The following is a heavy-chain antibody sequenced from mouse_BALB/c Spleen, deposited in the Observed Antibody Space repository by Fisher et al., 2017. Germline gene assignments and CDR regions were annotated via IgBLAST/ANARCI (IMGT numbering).Heavy chain of an antibody. V-gene: IGHV1-9*01. D-gene: IGHD2-10*02. CDR3: ARWYGNFYYYAMDY. J-gene: IGHJ4*01. Sequence: KFKGKATFTADTSSNTAYMQLSSLTSEDSAVYYCARWYGNFYYYAMDYWGQGTSVTVSS.